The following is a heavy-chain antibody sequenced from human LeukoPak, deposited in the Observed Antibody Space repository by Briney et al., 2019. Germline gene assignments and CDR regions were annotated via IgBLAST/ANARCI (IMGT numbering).Heavy chain of an antibody. CDR1: GYTFSDYY. D-gene: IGHD3-22*01. CDR3: AREYNYENSGYYPNFDY. V-gene: IGHV1-2*02. J-gene: IGHJ4*02. CDR2: VNPHSGGT. Sequence: GASVKVSCKASGYTFSDYYLHWVRQAPGQALEWMGWVNPHSGGTKYAQHFQGRVTMTRDSSISTAYMELGTMRSDDTAVYYCAREYNYENSGYYPNFDYWGQGTLVTV.